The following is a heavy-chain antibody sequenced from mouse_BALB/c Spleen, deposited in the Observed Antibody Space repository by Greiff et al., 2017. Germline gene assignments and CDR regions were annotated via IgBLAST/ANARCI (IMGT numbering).Heavy chain of an antibody. D-gene: IGHD2-4*01. V-gene: IGHV7-3*02. CDR1: GFTFTDYY. Sequence: DVHLVESGGGLVQPGGSLRLSCATSGFTFTDYYMSWVRQPPGKALEWLGFIRNKANGYTTEYSASVKGRFTISRDNSQSILYLQMNTLRAEDSATYYCARNYDYDGAWFAYWGQGTLVTVSA. CDR3: ARNYDYDGAWFAY. CDR2: IRNKANGYTT. J-gene: IGHJ3*01.